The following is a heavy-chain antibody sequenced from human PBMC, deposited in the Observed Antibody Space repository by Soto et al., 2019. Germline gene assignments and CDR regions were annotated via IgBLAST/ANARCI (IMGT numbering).Heavy chain of an antibody. CDR1: GGSISSSSYY. V-gene: IGHV4-39*01. Sequence: SETLSLTCTVSGGSISSSSYYWGWIRQPPGKGLEWIGSIYYSGSTYYNPSLKSRVTISVDTSKNQFSLKLSSVTAADTAVYYCARQLERFGELLSSIWFDPWGQGTLVTVSS. CDR2: IYYSGST. D-gene: IGHD3-10*01. CDR3: ARQLERFGELLSSIWFDP. J-gene: IGHJ5*02.